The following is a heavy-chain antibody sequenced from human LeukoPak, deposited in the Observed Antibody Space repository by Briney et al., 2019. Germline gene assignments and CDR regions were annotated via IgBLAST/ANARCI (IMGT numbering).Heavy chain of an antibody. Sequence: ASVKVSCKASGYTFNGYYMHWVRQAPGQGLEWMGWINPNSGGTNYAQKFQGRVTMTRDTSISTAYMELSRLRSDDTAVYYCARFGCIAVGDFDYWGQGTLVTVSS. CDR1: GYTFNGYY. J-gene: IGHJ4*02. CDR2: INPNSGGT. V-gene: IGHV1-2*02. D-gene: IGHD6-19*01. CDR3: ARFGCIAVGDFDY.